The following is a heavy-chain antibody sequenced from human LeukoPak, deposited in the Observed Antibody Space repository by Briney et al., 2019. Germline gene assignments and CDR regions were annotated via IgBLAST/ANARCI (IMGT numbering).Heavy chain of an antibody. D-gene: IGHD4-23*01. J-gene: IGHJ4*02. CDR2: MNPNSGMT. CDR3: ARGIYGGNAPLGY. V-gene: IGHV1-8*01. CDR1: GYSFSRYD. Sequence: ASVKVSCKTSGYSFSRYDITWVRQASGQGLEWMGWMNPNSGMTGSAQKWQGRVTMTMNTSINTFYLDLSNLKFDDTAVYFCARGIYGGNAPLGYWGQGTLVTVSS.